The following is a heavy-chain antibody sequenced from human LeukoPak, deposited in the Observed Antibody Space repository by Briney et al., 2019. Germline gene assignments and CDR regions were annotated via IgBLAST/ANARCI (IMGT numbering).Heavy chain of an antibody. CDR1: GGSISGSSHY. J-gene: IGHJ3*01. Sequence: SETLSLTCTVSGGSISGSSHYWAWIRQPPGRGLEGIVNMYFGGNNYYHPSLKSQVTISADTSKNLFFLKLSSVTAADSAVYYGARPAEAGVEAFDVWGQGTMVIVS. CDR3: ARPAEAGVEAFDV. CDR2: MYFGGNN. D-gene: IGHD6-13*01. V-gene: IGHV4-39*01.